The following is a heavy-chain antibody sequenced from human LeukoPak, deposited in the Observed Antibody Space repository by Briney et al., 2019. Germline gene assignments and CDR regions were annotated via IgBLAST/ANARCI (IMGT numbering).Heavy chain of an antibody. D-gene: IGHD6-19*01. CDR1: GGSISSRSYY. CDR3: AGLGTQWLALGYFVY. CDR2: IYYSGST. V-gene: IGHV4-39*01. J-gene: IGHJ4*02. Sequence: PSETLSLTCTVSGGSISSRSYYWGWIRQPPGKGLEWIGSIYYSGSTYYNPSLKSRVTISVDTSENQFSLKVSSVTAADTAVYYCAGLGTQWLALGYFVYWGQGTLVTVSS.